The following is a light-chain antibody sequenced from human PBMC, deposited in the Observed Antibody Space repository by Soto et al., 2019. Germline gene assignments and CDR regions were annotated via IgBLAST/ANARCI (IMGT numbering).Light chain of an antibody. CDR2: GAS. J-gene: IGKJ1*01. V-gene: IGKV3-15*01. Sequence: EIVLTQSPGTLSLSPGERATLSCRATESVVSNYLAWYQQKPGQAPRLLIYGASTRATGIPARFSGSGSGTEFTLTISSLQSEDFAVYYCQQYNNWPRTFGQGTKVDIK. CDR3: QQYNNWPRT. CDR1: ESVVSN.